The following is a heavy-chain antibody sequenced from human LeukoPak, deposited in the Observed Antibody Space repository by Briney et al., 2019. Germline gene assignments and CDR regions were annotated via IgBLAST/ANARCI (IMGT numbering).Heavy chain of an antibody. D-gene: IGHD3-22*01. V-gene: IGHV4-31*03. J-gene: IGHJ4*02. CDR1: GGSISSGGYY. Sequence: PSQTLSLTCTVSGGSISSGGYYWSWLRQHPGKGLEWVGYIYYSGSTYYNPSLKSRVTISVDTSKNQFSLKLSSVTAADTAVYYCASRGYYYDSSGLKWGQGTLVTVSS. CDR2: IYYSGST. CDR3: ASRGYYYDSSGLK.